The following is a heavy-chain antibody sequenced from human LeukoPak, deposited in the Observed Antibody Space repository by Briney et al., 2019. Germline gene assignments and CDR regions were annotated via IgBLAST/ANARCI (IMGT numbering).Heavy chain of an antibody. CDR2: TKSQSDGGTT. D-gene: IGHD4/OR15-4a*01. CDR3: SYGANFYFDL. J-gene: IGHJ2*01. V-gene: IGHV3-15*07. Sequence: PGGSLRLSCAVSGLTLSNIFLNWVRQAPGKGPEWVGRTKSQSDGGTTDYAAPVKGRFSISRDDSKNSLFLQMNSLKTEDTAVYYCSYGANFYFDLWGRGTLVTVSS. CDR1: GLTLSNIF.